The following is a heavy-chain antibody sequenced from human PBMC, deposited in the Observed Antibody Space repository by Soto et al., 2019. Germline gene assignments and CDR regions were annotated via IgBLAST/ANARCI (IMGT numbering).Heavy chain of an antibody. CDR3: ARLGCGGDCYSEVVNWFDP. D-gene: IGHD2-21*02. V-gene: IGHV4-59*08. J-gene: IGHJ5*02. CDR2: IYYSGST. CDR1: GGSISSYY. Sequence: SETLSLTCTVSGGSISSYYWSWIRQPPGKGLEWIGYIYYSGSTNYNPSLKSRVTISVDTSKNQFSLKLSSVTAADTAVYYCARLGCGGDCYSEVVNWFDPWGQGTLVTVSS.